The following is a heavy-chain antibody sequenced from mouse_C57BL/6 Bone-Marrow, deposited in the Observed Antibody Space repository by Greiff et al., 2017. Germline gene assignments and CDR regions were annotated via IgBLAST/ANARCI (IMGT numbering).Heavy chain of an antibody. D-gene: IGHD6-5*01. V-gene: IGHV5-4*01. J-gene: IGHJ3*01. CDR2: ISDGGSYT. CDR3: ARDPISPSY. Sequence: EVQLVESGGGLVKPGGSLKLSCAASGFTFSSYAMSWVRQTPEKRLDWVATISDGGSYTYYPDNVKGRFTISRDNAKNNLYLQMSHLKSEDTAMYYCARDPISPSYWGQGTLVTVSA. CDR1: GFTFSSYA.